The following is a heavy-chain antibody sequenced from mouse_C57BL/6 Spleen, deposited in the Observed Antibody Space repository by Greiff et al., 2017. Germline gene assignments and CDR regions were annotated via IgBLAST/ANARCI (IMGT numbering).Heavy chain of an antibody. CDR2: IYPGDGDT. J-gene: IGHJ4*01. CDR3: ARDGWLPYYAMDY. Sequence: VQLLQSGPELVKPGASVKISCKASGYAFSSSWMNWVKQRPGKGLEWIGRIYPGDGDTNYTGTFTGKATLTADKSSSTAYMQLSSLTSEDSAVYVCARDGWLPYYAMDYWGQGTSVTVSS. V-gene: IGHV1-82*01. D-gene: IGHD2-3*01. CDR1: GYAFSSSW.